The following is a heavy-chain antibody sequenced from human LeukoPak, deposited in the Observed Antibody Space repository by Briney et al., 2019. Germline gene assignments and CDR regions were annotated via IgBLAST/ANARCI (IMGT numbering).Heavy chain of an antibody. CDR1: GFTFSDYY. D-gene: IGHD3-10*01. CDR3: ATYGSGSYSSDYAFDI. V-gene: IGHV3-11*03. J-gene: IGHJ3*02. CDR2: ISSSSSYT. Sequence: PGGSLRLSCAASGFTFSDYYMSWIRQAPGKGLEWVSYISSSSSYTNYADSVKGRFTISTDNAKNSLYLQMNSLRAEDTAVYYCATYGSGSYSSDYAFDIWGQGTMVTVSS.